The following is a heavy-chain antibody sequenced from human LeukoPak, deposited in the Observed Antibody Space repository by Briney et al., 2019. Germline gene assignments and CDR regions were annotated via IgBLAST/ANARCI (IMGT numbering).Heavy chain of an antibody. V-gene: IGHV3-7*01. D-gene: IGHD6-19*01. J-gene: IGHJ4*02. CDR1: GFTFSSYW. CDR2: IKQDGSEK. Sequence: GGSLRLSCAASGFTFSSYWMSWVRQAPGKGLEWVANIKQDGSEKYYVDSVKGRFTISRDNAKNSLYLQMNSLRAEDTAVYYCAIDRIAVAGTPLDYWGQGTLVTVSS. CDR3: AIDRIAVAGTPLDY.